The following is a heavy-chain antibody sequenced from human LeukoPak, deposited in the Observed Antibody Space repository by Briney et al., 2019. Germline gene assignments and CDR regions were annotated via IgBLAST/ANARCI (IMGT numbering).Heavy chain of an antibody. D-gene: IGHD6-19*01. V-gene: IGHV4-59*01. Sequence: SETLSLTCIVSGDSISSYYWSWIRQPPGKGLEWIGYTSYSGSTNYNPSLKSRVTISVDTSKNQFSLNLTSVTAADTAMYYCARWSLHSSGWYFDYWGQGTLVTVSS. J-gene: IGHJ4*02. CDR3: ARWSLHSSGWYFDY. CDR2: TSYSGST. CDR1: GDSISSYY.